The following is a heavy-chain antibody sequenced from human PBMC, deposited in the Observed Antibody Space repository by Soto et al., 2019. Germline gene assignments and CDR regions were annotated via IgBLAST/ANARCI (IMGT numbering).Heavy chain of an antibody. V-gene: IGHV3-7*01. CDR2: IRKDGSVI. J-gene: IGHJ3*02. D-gene: IGHD2-2*01. Sequence: EVQLVESGGDLVQPGGSLRLSCAASGFTFSTSWMTWVRQAPGTGLEWVANIRKDGSVIHYGDSVKGRFTISRDNAKNSLYLEMPNLGVDDTSVYFCARDFSPAAGVLFYDAFDIWGQGTVVTVSS. CDR3: ARDFSPAAGVLFYDAFDI. CDR1: GFTFSTSW.